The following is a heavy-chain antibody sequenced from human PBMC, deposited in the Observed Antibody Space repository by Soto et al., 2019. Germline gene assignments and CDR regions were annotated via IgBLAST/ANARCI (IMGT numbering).Heavy chain of an antibody. Sequence: EVQLVESGGGLVKPGGSLRLSCAASDFSISNAWMNGVRQAPGKGLEWVGRVKRKIDGETTDYAAPVKGRFTISRDDSNNMLYLQMNSLKADDTAVYYCTTGSVEGVWGQGTTVTVSS. D-gene: IGHD2-15*01. J-gene: IGHJ6*02. V-gene: IGHV3-15*07. CDR1: DFSISNAW. CDR2: VKRKIDGETT. CDR3: TTGSVEGV.